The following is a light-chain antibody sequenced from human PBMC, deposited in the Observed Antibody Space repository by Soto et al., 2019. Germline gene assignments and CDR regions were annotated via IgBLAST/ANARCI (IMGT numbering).Light chain of an antibody. CDR3: QQRSTWPPVT. Sequence: EIVLTQSPATLSLAPGERATLSYRARQRVSSYLAWYQQKPGQAPRLLTYDASNRAPGIPASFSGSRSGTDFTLTITGLEPEDCAAYYCQQRSTWPPVTFGGGTKVEIK. J-gene: IGKJ4*02. CDR2: DAS. V-gene: IGKV3-11*01. CDR1: QRVSSY.